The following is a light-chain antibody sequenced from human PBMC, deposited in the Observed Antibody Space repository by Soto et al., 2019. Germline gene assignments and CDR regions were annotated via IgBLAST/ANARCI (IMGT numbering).Light chain of an antibody. Sequence: EIVMTQSPATLSVSPGERATLSCRASQSVNSNLAWYQQKPGQAPRLVIYGASTRATGLPARFGGSGSGTDFTLTISSLQSEDFAVYYCQQFNNWPFTFGGGTKVEIK. V-gene: IGKV3-15*01. CDR1: QSVNSN. CDR2: GAS. CDR3: QQFNNWPFT. J-gene: IGKJ4*01.